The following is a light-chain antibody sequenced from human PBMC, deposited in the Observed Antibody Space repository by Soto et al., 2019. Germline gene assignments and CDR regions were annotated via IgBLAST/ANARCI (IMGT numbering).Light chain of an antibody. V-gene: IGLV2-14*01. CDR2: EVS. CDR1: SSDVGGYNY. Sequence: QSALTQPASVSGSPGQSITISCTGTSSDVGGYNYVSWYRQHPSKAPKLMIYEVSNRPSGFSNRFSGSKSGNTASLTISGLQAEDEADYYCSSYTSSSTLYVFGTGTKLTVL. CDR3: SSYTSSSTLYV. J-gene: IGLJ1*01.